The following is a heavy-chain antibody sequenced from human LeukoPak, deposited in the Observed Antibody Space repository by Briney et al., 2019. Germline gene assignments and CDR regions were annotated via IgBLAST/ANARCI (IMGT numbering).Heavy chain of an antibody. CDR3: ARGLPVVAAMNWFDP. J-gene: IGHJ5*02. CDR2: IYDSGST. Sequence: PSETLSLTCTVSGGSIRSSYYYWGWIRQPPGKGLEWIGSIYDSGSTYYNPSLKSRVTISVDTSKNQFSLKLSSVTAADTAVYYCARGLPVVAAMNWFDPWGQGTLVTVSS. CDR1: GGSIRSSYYY. V-gene: IGHV4-39*07. D-gene: IGHD2-15*01.